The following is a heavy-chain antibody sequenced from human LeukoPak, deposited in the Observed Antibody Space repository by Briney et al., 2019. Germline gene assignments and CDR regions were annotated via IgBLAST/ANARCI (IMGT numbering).Heavy chain of an antibody. J-gene: IGHJ6*02. D-gene: IGHD3-10*01. CDR2: ISVRSGSP. Sequence: GGALRLSCAASGFTFIRDAMSWVRQAPGKGLEWVSHISVRSGSPYYADSVKGRFTISRDNSKNTLYLQMNSLRAEDTAVYYCAKDSDGSGSYYDYYYYYGLDVWGQGTTVTVSS. CDR3: AKDSDGSGSYYDYYYYYGLDV. V-gene: IGHV3-23*01. CDR1: GFTFIRDA.